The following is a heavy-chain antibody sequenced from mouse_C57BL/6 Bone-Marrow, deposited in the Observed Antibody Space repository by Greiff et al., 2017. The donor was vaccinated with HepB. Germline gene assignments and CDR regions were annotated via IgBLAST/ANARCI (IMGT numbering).Heavy chain of an antibody. CDR1: GFTFSSYA. D-gene: IGHD1-1*01. CDR2: ISSGGDYI. CDR3: TRFNYYGSSGAMDY. V-gene: IGHV5-9-1*02. J-gene: IGHJ4*01. Sequence: DVQLVESGEGLVKPGGSLKLSCAASGFTFSSYAMSWVRQTPEKRLEWVAYISSGGDYIYYADTVKGRFTISRDNARNTLYLQMSSLKSEDTAMYYCTRFNYYGSSGAMDYWGQGTSVTVSS.